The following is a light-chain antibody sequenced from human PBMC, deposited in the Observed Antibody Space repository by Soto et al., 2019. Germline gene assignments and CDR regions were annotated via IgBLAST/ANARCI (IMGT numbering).Light chain of an antibody. CDR3: RSYTSSSTLV. V-gene: IGLV2-14*01. CDR2: EVS. J-gene: IGLJ1*01. CDR1: SSDVGGYNY. Sequence: QSVLTQPAPVSGSPGQSITISCTGTSSDVGGYNYVSWYQQHPGKAPKLMIYEVSNRPSGVSNRFSGSKSGNTASLTISGLQAEDEADYYCRSYTSSSTLVFGDGTKVTVL.